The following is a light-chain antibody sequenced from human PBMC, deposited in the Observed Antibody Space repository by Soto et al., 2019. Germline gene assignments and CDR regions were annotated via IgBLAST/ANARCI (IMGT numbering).Light chain of an antibody. CDR2: HVT. J-gene: IGLJ1*01. CDR3: SSYTSSSTYV. CDR1: RNEVSTYNF. Sequence: QSALTQPASVSGSPGQSITISCTGTRNEVSTYNFVSWYQQHPGRAHILIIYHVTDRPSGVSNRFSGSKSANTASLTISGLRAEDEADYYCSSYTSSSTYVFGTGTKVTVL. V-gene: IGLV2-14*03.